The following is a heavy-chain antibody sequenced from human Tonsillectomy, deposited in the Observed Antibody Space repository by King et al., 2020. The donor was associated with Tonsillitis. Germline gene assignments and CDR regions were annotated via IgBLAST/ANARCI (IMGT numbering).Heavy chain of an antibody. CDR1: GFTFSSYG. Sequence: QLVQSGGGVVQPGRSLRLSFAASGFTFSSYGMHWVRQAPGKGREWVAVFWYDGSNKYYADSVKGRFTISRDNSKNTLYLQMNSLRAEDTAVYHCVDYYMDVWGKGTTVTVSS. J-gene: IGHJ6*03. CDR3: VDYYMDV. V-gene: IGHV3-33*08. CDR2: FWYDGSNK.